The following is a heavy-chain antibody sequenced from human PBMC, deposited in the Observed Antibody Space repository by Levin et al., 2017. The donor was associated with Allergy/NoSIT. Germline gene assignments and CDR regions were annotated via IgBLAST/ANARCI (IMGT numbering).Heavy chain of an antibody. J-gene: IGHJ6*02. CDR3: AKALRDAYDYGMDV. CDR1: GFTFDDYA. CDR2: ISWNSGSI. Sequence: LSLTCAASGFTFDDYAMHWVRQAPGKGLEWVSGISWNSGSIGYADSVKGRFTISRDNAKNSLYLQMNSLRAEDTALYYCAKALRDAYDYGMDVWGQGTTVTVSS. V-gene: IGHV3-9*01.